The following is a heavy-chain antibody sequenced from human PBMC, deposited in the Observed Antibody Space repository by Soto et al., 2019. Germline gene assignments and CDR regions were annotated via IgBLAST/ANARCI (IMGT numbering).Heavy chain of an antibody. CDR1: GFTVSSNY. Sequence: EVQLVASGGGLVQPGGSLRLSCAASGFTVSSNYMNWVRQAPGKGLEWVSVIYSGGSTYYADSVKGRFTISRDNSKNTLSLQMNSLRAEDTAVYYCARDFVHGDHPEYFQHWGQGTLVTVSS. J-gene: IGHJ1*01. D-gene: IGHD4-17*01. V-gene: IGHV3-66*01. CDR3: ARDFVHGDHPEYFQH. CDR2: IYSGGST.